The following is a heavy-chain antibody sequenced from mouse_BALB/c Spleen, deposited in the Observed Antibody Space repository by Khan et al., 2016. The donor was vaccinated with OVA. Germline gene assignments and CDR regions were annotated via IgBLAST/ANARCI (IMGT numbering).Heavy chain of an antibody. V-gene: IGHV1S135*01. J-gene: IGHJ3*01. CDR1: GYSFTTYY. CDR2: IDPFSGST. CDR3: TRHGFVAWFTY. Sequence: VQLKESGPELMKPGASVKISCKAFGYSFTTYYIHWVMQCHGTILEWIGYIDPFSGSTTYNQKFKGKATLTVDKSSSTAYIHLSNLTDEDDAVYYGTRHGFVAWFTYWGQGTLVTVSA. D-gene: IGHD2-2*01.